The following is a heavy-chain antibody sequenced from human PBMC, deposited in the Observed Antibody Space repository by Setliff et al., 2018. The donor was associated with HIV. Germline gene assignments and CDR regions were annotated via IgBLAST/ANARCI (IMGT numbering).Heavy chain of an antibody. Sequence: PSETLSLTCTVSGGSLNTGTYYWSWIRQPAGKGLEWIGHIYITEDTDYNPSLKSRVTISVDTSKNQFSLKLSSVTAADTAVYYCARDFKRYNSPCRFDPWGQGTLVTVSS. CDR3: ARDFKRYNSPCRFDP. D-gene: IGHD6-13*01. V-gene: IGHV4-61*09. CDR1: GGSLNTGTYY. J-gene: IGHJ5*02. CDR2: IYITEDT.